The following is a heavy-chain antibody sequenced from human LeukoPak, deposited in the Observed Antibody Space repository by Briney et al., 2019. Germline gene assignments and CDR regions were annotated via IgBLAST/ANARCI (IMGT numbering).Heavy chain of an antibody. CDR1: GYTFTSYY. Sequence: ASVKVSCKASGYTFTSYYMHWVRQAPGQGLEWMGIINPSGGSTSYAQKFQGRVTMTRDTSTSTVYMELSSLRSEDTAVYYCARDLGLGSSSWYSSYWGQGTLVTVSS. CDR3: ARDLGLGSSSWYSSY. V-gene: IGHV1-46*01. J-gene: IGHJ4*02. CDR2: INPSGGST. D-gene: IGHD6-13*01.